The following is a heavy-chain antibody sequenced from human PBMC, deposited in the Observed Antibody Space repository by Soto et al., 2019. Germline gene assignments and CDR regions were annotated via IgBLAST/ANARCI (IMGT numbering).Heavy chain of an antibody. V-gene: IGHV6-1*01. D-gene: IGHD3-9*01. CDR3: ARGRHYDILTGYRSPNWFDP. J-gene: IGHJ5*02. Sequence: PSQTLSLTCAISGDSVSSNHATWDWIRQSPSRGLEWLGRTYYRSKWYYDYALSVKSRITINPDTSNNQLSLQLNSVTPDDTAVYYCARGRHYDILTGYRSPNWFDPWGQGSLVIVSS. CDR1: GDSVSSNHAT. CDR2: TYYRSKWYY.